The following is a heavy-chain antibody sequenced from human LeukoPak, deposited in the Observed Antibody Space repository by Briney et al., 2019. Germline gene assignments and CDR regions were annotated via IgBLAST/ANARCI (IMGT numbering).Heavy chain of an antibody. CDR1: GFTFSSYG. Sequence: GGSLRLSCAASGFTFSSYGMHWVRQAPGKGLEWVAVISYDGSNKYYADSVKGRFTISRDNSKNTLYLQMNSLRAEDTAVYYCAKANRMVRGVIQNYYYGMDVWGQGTTVTVSS. J-gene: IGHJ6*02. CDR2: ISYDGSNK. D-gene: IGHD3-10*01. V-gene: IGHV3-30*18. CDR3: AKANRMVRGVIQNYYYGMDV.